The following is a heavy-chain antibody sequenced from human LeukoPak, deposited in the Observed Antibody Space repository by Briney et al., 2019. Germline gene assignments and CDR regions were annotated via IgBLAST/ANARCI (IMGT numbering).Heavy chain of an antibody. D-gene: IGHD3-3*01. J-gene: IGHJ4*02. CDR3: AKDYDFWSGFLNYFDY. V-gene: IGHV3-23*01. CDR1: GFTLSSYA. Sequence: GGSLRLTCAASGFTLSSYAMNWVRQAPGKGLEWVSAISGSGGSTYYADSVKGRFTISRDNSKNTLYLQMNSLRAEDTAVYYCAKDYDFWSGFLNYFDYWGQGTLVTVSS. CDR2: ISGSGGST.